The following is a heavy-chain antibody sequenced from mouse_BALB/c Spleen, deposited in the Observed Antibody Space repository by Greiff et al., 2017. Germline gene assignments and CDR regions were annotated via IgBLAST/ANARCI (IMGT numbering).Heavy chain of an antibody. CDR1: GFTFSSYG. D-gene: IGHD2-1*01. V-gene: IGHV5-6*02. Sequence: DVMLVESGGDLVKPGGSLKLSCAASGFTFSSYGMSWVRQTPDKRLEWVATISSGGSYTYYPDSVKGRFTISRDNAKNTLYLQMSSLKSEDTAMYYCARHIHGNSMDYWGQGTSVTVSS. CDR3: ARHIHGNSMDY. J-gene: IGHJ4*01. CDR2: ISSGGSYT.